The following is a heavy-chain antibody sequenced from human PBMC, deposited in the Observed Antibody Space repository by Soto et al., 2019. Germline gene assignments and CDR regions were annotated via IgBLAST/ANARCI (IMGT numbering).Heavy chain of an antibody. D-gene: IGHD6-6*01. Sequence: QVQLVQSGAEVKEPGSSVKVSCKASGGTFADFIMNWVRQTPGQGLEWMGGVGPMFGTATYAEKFKCRVMIPATWSKCTACMELTSLRSDVRAVYYYARNGTYRSCRRQYSGMDVWGQGTTVTVS. J-gene: IGHJ6*02. CDR3: ARNGTYRSCRRQYSGMDV. V-gene: IGHV1-69*01. CDR2: VGPMFGTA. CDR1: GGTFADFI.